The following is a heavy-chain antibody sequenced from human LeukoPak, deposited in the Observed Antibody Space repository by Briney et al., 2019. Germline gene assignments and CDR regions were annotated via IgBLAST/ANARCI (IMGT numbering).Heavy chain of an antibody. Sequence: GASVKVSCKASGYTFTGYYVHWVRQAPGQGLEWMGWINPNSGGTNYAQKFQGRVTMTRDTSISTAYMELSRLRSDDTAVYYCARAYSDDILTGYYFGWFDPWGQGTLVTVSS. J-gene: IGHJ5*02. CDR3: ARAYSDDILTGYYFGWFDP. CDR1: GYTFTGYY. CDR2: INPNSGGT. V-gene: IGHV1-2*02. D-gene: IGHD3-9*01.